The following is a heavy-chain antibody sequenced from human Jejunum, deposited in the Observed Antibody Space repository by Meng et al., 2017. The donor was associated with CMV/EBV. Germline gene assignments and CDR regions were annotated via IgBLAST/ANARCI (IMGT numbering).Heavy chain of an antibody. V-gene: IGHV1-18*01. Sequence: YSFSGFGMSWGRQAPGQGLEWMGWISAYSGNTNYAQKVQGRVTMTTDTSTSTAYMELRSLRSDDTAVYYCARDDVDVGGTTRTSVDYWGQGTLVTVSS. CDR2: ISAYSGNT. D-gene: IGHD1-26*01. J-gene: IGHJ4*02. CDR3: ARDDVDVGGTTRTSVDY. CDR1: YSFSGFG.